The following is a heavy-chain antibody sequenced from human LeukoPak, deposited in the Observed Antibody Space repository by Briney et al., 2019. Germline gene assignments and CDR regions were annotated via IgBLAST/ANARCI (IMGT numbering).Heavy chain of an antibody. J-gene: IGHJ5*02. D-gene: IGHD3-3*01. Sequence: PGGSLRLSCAASGFTFSSYAMSWVRQAPGKGLEWVSAISGSGGSTYYADSVKGRFTISRDNSKNTLYLQMNSLRAEDTAVYYCAKEVEYYDFWSAQENNWFDPWGQGTLVTVSS. CDR3: AKEVEYYDFWSAQENNWFDP. CDR1: GFTFSSYA. CDR2: ISGSGGST. V-gene: IGHV3-23*01.